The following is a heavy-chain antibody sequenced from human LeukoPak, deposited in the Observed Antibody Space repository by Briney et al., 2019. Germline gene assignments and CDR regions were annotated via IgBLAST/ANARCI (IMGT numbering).Heavy chain of an antibody. CDR2: VSGGGGST. CDR1: GFTFSSYA. Sequence: GGSLGLSCATSGFTFSSYAMSWVRQAPGKGLEWVSTVSGGGGSTWYADSVKGRFTISRDNSKNTLYLQMNSLRAEDTAVYYCATYVRGDFDYWGQGTLVTVSS. J-gene: IGHJ4*02. D-gene: IGHD3-10*02. CDR3: ATYVRGDFDY. V-gene: IGHV3-23*01.